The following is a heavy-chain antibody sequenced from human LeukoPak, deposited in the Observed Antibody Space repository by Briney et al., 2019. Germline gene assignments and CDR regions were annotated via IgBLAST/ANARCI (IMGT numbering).Heavy chain of an antibody. Sequence: PGGFLRLSCAASEFTFSNYAMSWVRQAPGKGLEWVSTIRGGGASTYYADSVKGRFTISRDDSKNTLCLQMNSLRAEDTAVYYCAKEEGYNYGHFDYWGQGTLVTVSS. CDR2: IRGGGAST. V-gene: IGHV3-23*01. J-gene: IGHJ4*02. CDR1: EFTFSNYA. D-gene: IGHD5-18*01. CDR3: AKEEGYNYGHFDY.